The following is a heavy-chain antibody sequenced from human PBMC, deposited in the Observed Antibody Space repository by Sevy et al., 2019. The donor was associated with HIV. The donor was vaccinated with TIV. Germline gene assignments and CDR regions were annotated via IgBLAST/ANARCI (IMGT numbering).Heavy chain of an antibody. D-gene: IGHD2-2*01. CDR3: AKVLHIVVVPAAIDYYYGMDV. J-gene: IGHJ6*02. Sequence: GGSLRLSCAASGFTFSTYGMHWVSQAPGKGLEWVAFIRFDGTIKYYTDSVKGRSTISRDNSKNTLYLQMNSLRAEDTAVYFCAKVLHIVVVPAAIDYYYGMDVWGQGTTVTVSS. V-gene: IGHV3-30*02. CDR1: GFTFSTYG. CDR2: IRFDGTIK.